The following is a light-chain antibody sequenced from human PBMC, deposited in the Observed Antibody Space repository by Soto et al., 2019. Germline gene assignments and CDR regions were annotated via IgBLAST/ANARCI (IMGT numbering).Light chain of an antibody. CDR2: DAS. Sequence: EIVLTQSPATLSLSPGERATLSWRASQSFSSYLAWYQQKPGQAPRLLIYDASTRATGIPARFSGSGSGTDFTLTISSLEPEDFAVYFCQQCSTWPLTFGGGTRVEIK. CDR1: QSFSSY. V-gene: IGKV3-11*01. J-gene: IGKJ4*01. CDR3: QQCSTWPLT.